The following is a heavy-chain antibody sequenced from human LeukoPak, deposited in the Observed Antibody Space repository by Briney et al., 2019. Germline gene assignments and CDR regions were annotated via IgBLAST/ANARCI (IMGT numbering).Heavy chain of an antibody. V-gene: IGHV3-53*01. CDR3: AREDWDSSGYLT. D-gene: IGHD3-22*01. Sequence: PGGSLRLSCAASGFTVSSNYMSWVRQAPGQGLEWVSVIYSGGSTYYADSVKDRFTISRDNSKNTLYLQMNSLRAEDTAVYYCAREDWDSSGYLTWGQGTLVTVSS. CDR1: GFTVSSNY. CDR2: IYSGGST. J-gene: IGHJ5*02.